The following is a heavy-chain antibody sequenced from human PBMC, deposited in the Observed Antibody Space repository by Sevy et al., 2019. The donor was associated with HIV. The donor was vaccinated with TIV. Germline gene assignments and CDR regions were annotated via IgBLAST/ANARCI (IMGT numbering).Heavy chain of an antibody. J-gene: IGHJ6*02. CDR1: VFTFSNYN. V-gene: IGHV3-21*01. CDR3: TRDKTILEGRYGMDV. Sequence: GGSLRLSCAASVFTFSNYNMNWVRQAPGKGLEWVSFISTSSGYIYYADSVKGRFTISRDNAKNSLYLQMNSLRAEDTAVYHCTRDKTILEGRYGMDVWGQGTTVTVSS. D-gene: IGHD3-3*01. CDR2: ISTSSGYI.